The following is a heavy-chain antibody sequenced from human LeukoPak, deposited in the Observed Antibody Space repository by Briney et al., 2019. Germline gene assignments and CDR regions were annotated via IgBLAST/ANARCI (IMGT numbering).Heavy chain of an antibody. D-gene: IGHD3-10*01. CDR2: IWYDGSNK. J-gene: IGHJ6*04. V-gene: IGHV3-33*01. CDR1: GFTFSSYG. Sequence: GGSLRLSCAASGFTFSSYGMHWVRQAPGKGLEWVAVIWYDGSNKYYADSVKGRFTISRDNSKNTLYLQMNSLRAEDTAVYYCASGLWFGELRYYYYGMDVWGKGTTVTVSS. CDR3: ASGLWFGELRYYYYGMDV.